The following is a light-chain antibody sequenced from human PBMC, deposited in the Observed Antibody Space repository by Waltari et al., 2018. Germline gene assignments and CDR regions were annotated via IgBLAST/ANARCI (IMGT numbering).Light chain of an antibody. CDR1: SSDVGHYDY. J-gene: IGLJ1*01. V-gene: IGLV2-14*03. Sequence: QSALTQPASVSGSPGQSITISCPGTSSDVGHYDYVSWFQQHPGNAPKLMIYDVHNRPSGVSTRFSGSKSGNTASLTISGLQAEDEADYYCASYTITNTLVFGTGTKVTVL. CDR3: ASYTITNTLV. CDR2: DVH.